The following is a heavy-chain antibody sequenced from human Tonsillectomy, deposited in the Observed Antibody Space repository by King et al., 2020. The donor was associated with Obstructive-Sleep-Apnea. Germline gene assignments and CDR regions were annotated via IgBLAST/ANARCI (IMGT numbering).Heavy chain of an antibody. CDR2: IYPGDSDT. V-gene: IGHV5-51*01. D-gene: IGHD5-18*01. J-gene: IGHJ4*02. CDR3: ARQGEVDTAMVSPIDY. CDR1: GYSFTSYW. Sequence: QLVQSGAEVKKPGESLKISCKGSGYSFTSYWIGWVRQMPGKGLEWMGIIYPGDSDTRDSTSFQGQVTISADKSISTAYLQWSSLKASDTAMYYCARQGEVDTAMVSPIDYWGQGTLVTVSS.